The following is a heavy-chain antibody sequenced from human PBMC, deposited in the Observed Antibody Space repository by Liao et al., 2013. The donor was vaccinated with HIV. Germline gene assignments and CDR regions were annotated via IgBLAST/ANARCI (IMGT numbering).Heavy chain of an antibody. D-gene: IGHD2-21*02. Sequence: QVQLEESGPRLVKPSETLSLTCAISGVSVGSSYWSWIRQSAGGGLEWIGRVSFTGKTMYNRLLQNRLTISLDASKSQFSLTLESVTAADTAIYYCARDKSVTPPEGFDLWGQGILVTVS. V-gene: IGHV4-4*07. J-gene: IGHJ4*02. CDR3: ARDKSVTPPEGFDL. CDR1: GVSVGSSY. CDR2: VSFTGKT.